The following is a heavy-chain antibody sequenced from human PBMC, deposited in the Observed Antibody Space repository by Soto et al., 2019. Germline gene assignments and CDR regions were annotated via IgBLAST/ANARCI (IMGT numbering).Heavy chain of an antibody. Sequence: LRLSCAASGFTFSSYAMHWVRQAPGKGLEWVAVISYDGSNKYYADSVKGRFTISRDNSKNTLYLQMNSLRAEDTAVYYCAREREVGDFWSGYYKGPNYYGMDVWGQGTTVTVSS. J-gene: IGHJ6*02. CDR3: AREREVGDFWSGYYKGPNYYGMDV. CDR1: GFTFSSYA. V-gene: IGHV3-30-3*01. CDR2: ISYDGSNK. D-gene: IGHD3-3*01.